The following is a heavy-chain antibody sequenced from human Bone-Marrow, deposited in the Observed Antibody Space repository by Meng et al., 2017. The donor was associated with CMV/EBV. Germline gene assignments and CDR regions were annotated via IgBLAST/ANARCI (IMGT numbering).Heavy chain of an antibody. Sequence: GGSLRLSCAASGFTFSSYSMNWVRQAPGKGLEWVSSISSSSSYIYYADSVKGRFTISRDNAKNSLYLQMNSLRAEDTAVYYCAKDLAMATMGYWGQGTLVTVSS. J-gene: IGHJ4*02. V-gene: IGHV3-21*01. CDR1: GFTFSSYS. CDR2: ISSSSSYI. CDR3: AKDLAMATMGY. D-gene: IGHD5-24*01.